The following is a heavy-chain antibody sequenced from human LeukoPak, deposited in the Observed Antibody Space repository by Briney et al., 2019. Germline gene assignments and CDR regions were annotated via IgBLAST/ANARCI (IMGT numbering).Heavy chain of an antibody. V-gene: IGHV3-23*01. Sequence: GGSLRLSCAASGFTFSSYAMNWVRQAPGKGLEWLSTISDIGGNTYYADSVKGRFTISRDNSRNTLYLQMNSLRVEDTAVYFCAKTPKTGSFDYWGQGTLVTVSS. CDR3: AKTPKTGSFDY. CDR1: GFTFSSYA. CDR2: ISDIGGNT. J-gene: IGHJ4*02. D-gene: IGHD7-27*01.